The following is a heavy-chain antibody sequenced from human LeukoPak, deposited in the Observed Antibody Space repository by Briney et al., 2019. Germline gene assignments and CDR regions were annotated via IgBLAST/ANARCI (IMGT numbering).Heavy chain of an antibody. CDR3: AKAPGYSYGDYYYGMDV. Sequence: GGSLRLSCAASGFTFSSYAMSWVRQAPGKGLEWVSAISGSGGSTYYADSVKGRFTISRDNSKNTLYLQMNSLRAEDTAVYYCAKAPGYSYGDYYYGMDVWGQGTTVTVSS. CDR2: ISGSGGST. J-gene: IGHJ6*02. D-gene: IGHD5-18*01. CDR1: GFTFSSYA. V-gene: IGHV3-23*01.